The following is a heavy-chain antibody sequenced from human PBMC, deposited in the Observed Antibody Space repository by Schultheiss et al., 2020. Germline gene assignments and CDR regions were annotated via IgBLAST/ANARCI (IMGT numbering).Heavy chain of an antibody. CDR3: ARELDYGVKHFDY. J-gene: IGHJ4*02. D-gene: IGHD4-23*01. CDR2: IRNKANSYAT. CDR1: GFTFSGSA. Sequence: RGSLRLSCAASGFTFSGSAMHWVRQASGKGLEWVGRIRNKANSYATAYAASVKGRFTISRDDSKNTAYLQMNSLRAEDTAVYYCARELDYGVKHFDYWGQGTLVTVSS. V-gene: IGHV3-73*01.